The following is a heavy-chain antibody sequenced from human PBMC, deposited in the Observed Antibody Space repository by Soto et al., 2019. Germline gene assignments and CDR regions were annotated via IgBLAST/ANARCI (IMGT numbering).Heavy chain of an antibody. D-gene: IGHD3-10*01. CDR3: ARDGITMVRGYYYYYMDV. J-gene: IGHJ6*03. CDR2: IYYSGST. CDR1: GGSISSYY. Sequence: QVQLQESGPGLVKPSETLSLTCTVSGGSISSYYWSWIRQPPGKGLEWIGYIYYSGSTNYNPSLKSRVTISVDTSKNQFSLKLSSVTAADTAVYYCARDGITMVRGYYYYYMDVWGKGTTVTVSS. V-gene: IGHV4-59*12.